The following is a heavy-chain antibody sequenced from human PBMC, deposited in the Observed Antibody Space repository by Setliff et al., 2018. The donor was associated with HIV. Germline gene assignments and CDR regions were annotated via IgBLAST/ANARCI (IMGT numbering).Heavy chain of an antibody. Sequence: SETLSLTCAVSGGSISSSNWWSWVRQPPGKGLEWIGEIYHTGSTNYNPSLKSRVTISVDTSKNHFSLRLTSVTAADTAVYYCARGSPMVRGVITPFDYWGQGTLVTVSS. CDR2: IYHTGST. J-gene: IGHJ4*02. CDR1: GGSISSSNW. CDR3: ARGSPMVRGVITPFDY. D-gene: IGHD3-10*01. V-gene: IGHV4-4*02.